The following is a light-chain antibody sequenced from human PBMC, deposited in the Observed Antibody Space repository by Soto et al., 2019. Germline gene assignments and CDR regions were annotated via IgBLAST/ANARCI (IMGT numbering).Light chain of an antibody. V-gene: IGKV3-11*01. J-gene: IGKJ4*01. CDR3: QQRSSWPLLT. CDR1: QSVSTY. CDR2: DAS. Sequence: EIVLTQSPATLSLSPGERATLSCRASQSVSTYLAWFQQKPGQAPRLLIYDASNSATGIPARFSGSGSGTDFTLTISSLEPEDFAVYYCQQRSSWPLLTFGGGTKVEI.